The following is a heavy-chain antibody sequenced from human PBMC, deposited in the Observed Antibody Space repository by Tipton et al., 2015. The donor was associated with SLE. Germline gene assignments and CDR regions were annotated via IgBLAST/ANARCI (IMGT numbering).Heavy chain of an antibody. J-gene: IGHJ6*03. CDR2: INPNNGNT. Sequence: QLVQSGAEIKKPGASVKVSCKASGYTFTSSGISWVRQAPGQGLEWMGWINPNNGNTNYAPNLQGRVTMTTDTSTSTAYMELRNLMSDDTAVDYFAGWVDAATTYNYYMDVGGEGTAVAVSS. D-gene: IGHD1-1*01. V-gene: IGHV1-18*01. CDR1: GYTFTSSG. CDR3: AGWVDAATTYNYYMDV.